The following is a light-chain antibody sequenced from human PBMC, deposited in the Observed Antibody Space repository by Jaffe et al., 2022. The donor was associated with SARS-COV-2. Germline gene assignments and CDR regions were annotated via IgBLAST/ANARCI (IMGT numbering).Light chain of an antibody. V-gene: IGLV2-11*01. CDR2: DVS. CDR3: CSRIGTYTVDFV. CDR1: GGDVGAYDY. J-gene: IGLJ1*01. Sequence: QSALTQPHSVSGSPGHSVAISCTGTGGDVGAYDYVSWYQQHPGNAPKLLIYDVSQRPSGVPDRFSGSKSGNTASLTISGLQAEDEADYFCCSRIGTYTVDFVFGSGTKVTVL.